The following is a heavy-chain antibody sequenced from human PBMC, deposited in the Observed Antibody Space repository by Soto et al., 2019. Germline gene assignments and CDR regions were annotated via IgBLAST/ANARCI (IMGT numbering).Heavy chain of an antibody. J-gene: IGHJ6*02. CDR3: ARDTGIVGATYYYGMDV. D-gene: IGHD1-26*01. V-gene: IGHV1-69*01. Sequence: QVQLVQSGAEVKKPGSSVKVSCKASGGTFSSYAISWVRQAPGQGLEWMGGIIPIFGTANYAQKVQGRVTITADESTSTAYMELSSLRSEDTAVYYCARDTGIVGATYYYGMDVWGQGTTVTVSS. CDR2: IIPIFGTA. CDR1: GGTFSSYA.